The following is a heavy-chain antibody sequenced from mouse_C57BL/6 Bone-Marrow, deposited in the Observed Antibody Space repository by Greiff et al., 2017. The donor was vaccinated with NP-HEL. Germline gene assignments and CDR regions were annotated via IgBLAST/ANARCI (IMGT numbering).Heavy chain of an antibody. D-gene: IGHD3-2*02. V-gene: IGHV14-4*01. CDR3: TTTAQATVWFAY. CDR2: IDPENGDT. J-gene: IGHJ3*01. Sequence: EVKLQQSGAELVRPGASVKLSCTASGFNIKDDYMHWVKQRPEQGLEWIGWIDPENGDTEYASKFQGKATITADTSSNTAYLQLSSLTSEDTAVYYCTTTAQATVWFAYWGQGTLVTVSA. CDR1: GFNIKDDY.